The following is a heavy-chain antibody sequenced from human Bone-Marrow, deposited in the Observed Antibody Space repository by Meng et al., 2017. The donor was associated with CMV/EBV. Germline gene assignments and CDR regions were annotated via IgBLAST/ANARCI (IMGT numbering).Heavy chain of an antibody. D-gene: IGHD3-3*01. Sequence: GGSLRLSCAASGFTFSSYSMNWVRQAPGKGLEWVSYISSSSSTIYYADSVKGRFTISRDNAKNSLYLQMNSLRAEDTAVYYCARRAYYDFWSGYYYYYGMDVWGQGTTVTVSS. V-gene: IGHV3-48*04. CDR2: ISSSSSTI. J-gene: IGHJ6*02. CDR3: ARRAYYDFWSGYYYYYGMDV. CDR1: GFTFSSYS.